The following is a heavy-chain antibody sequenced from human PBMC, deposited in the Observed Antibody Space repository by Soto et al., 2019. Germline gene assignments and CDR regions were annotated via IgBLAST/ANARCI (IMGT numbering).Heavy chain of an antibody. J-gene: IGHJ6*03. V-gene: IGHV1-18*01. CDR2: ISAYNGNT. D-gene: IGHD5-18*01. CDR1: GYTFTSYG. Sequence: GASVKVSCKASGYTFTSYGISWVRQAPGQGLEWMGWISAYNGNTNYAQKLQGRVTMTTDTSTSTAYMELRSLRSDDTAVYYCARESRIQLWSYYYYYMDVWGKGTTVTVS. CDR3: ARESRIQLWSYYYYYMDV.